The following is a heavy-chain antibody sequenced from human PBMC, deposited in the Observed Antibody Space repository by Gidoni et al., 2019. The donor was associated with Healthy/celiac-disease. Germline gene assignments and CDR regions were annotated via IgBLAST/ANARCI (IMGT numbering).Heavy chain of an antibody. CDR2: INHSGST. D-gene: IGHD3-16*02. J-gene: IGHJ4*02. CDR1: GGSFSGYY. Sequence: QVQLQQWGAGLLKPSETLSLTCAVYGGSFSGYYWSWIRQPPGEGLEWIGEINHSGSTNYNPALKSRVTISVDTSKNQFSLKLSSVTAADTAVYYCARGEIKGNYIWGSYRYTPIDYWGQGTLVTVSS. V-gene: IGHV4-34*01. CDR3: ARGEIKGNYIWGSYRYTPIDY.